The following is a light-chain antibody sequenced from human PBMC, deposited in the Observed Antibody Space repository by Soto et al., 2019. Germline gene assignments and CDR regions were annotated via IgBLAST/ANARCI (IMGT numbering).Light chain of an antibody. CDR3: SSYTSSSTYV. CDR2: DVS. Sequence: QSALTQPASVSGSPGQSITISCTGTSSDVGGYNYVSWYQQHPGKDPKLMIYDVSNRPSWVSNRFSGSKSGNTASLTISGLQAEDEADYYCSSYTSSSTYVFGAGTKVTVL. CDR1: SSDVGGYNY. V-gene: IGLV2-14*01. J-gene: IGLJ1*01.